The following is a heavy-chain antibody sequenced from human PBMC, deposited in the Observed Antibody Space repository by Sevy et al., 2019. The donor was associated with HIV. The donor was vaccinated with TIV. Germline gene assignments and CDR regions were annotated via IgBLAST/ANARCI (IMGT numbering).Heavy chain of an antibody. V-gene: IGHV4-61*01. D-gene: IGHD3-9*01. J-gene: IGHJ6*02. Sequence: SETLSLTCSISGASASSANDYWSWIRQPPGKGLEWIGYVFYFGTTNYNPSLKTRVTISLDMSKKQFSLKLSSVTAADTAVYYCARDQYYDIGTGLYAMDVWGQGTTVTVSS. CDR2: VFYFGTT. CDR3: ARDQYYDIGTGLYAMDV. CDR1: GASASSANDY.